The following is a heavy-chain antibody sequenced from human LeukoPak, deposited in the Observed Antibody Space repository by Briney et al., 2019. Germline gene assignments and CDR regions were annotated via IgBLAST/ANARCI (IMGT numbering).Heavy chain of an antibody. CDR2: ISGSGSNT. CDR3: ANSQREACCYGMDV. Sequence: PGGSLRLSCTASGFTFSNYAMNWVRRAPGKGLGWVSAISGSGSNTYYTDSVKDRFTISRDNSKTSLYLQMNSLRPKDTTVYYCANSQREACCYGMDVWGQGTTVTVS. V-gene: IGHV3-23*01. D-gene: IGHD1-26*01. CDR1: GFTFSNYA. J-gene: IGHJ6*02.